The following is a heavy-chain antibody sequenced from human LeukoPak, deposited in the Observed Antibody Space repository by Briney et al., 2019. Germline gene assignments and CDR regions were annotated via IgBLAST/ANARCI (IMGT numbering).Heavy chain of an antibody. J-gene: IGHJ4*02. CDR2: ISSTGGST. D-gene: IGHD3-22*01. V-gene: IGHV3-64D*06. CDR3: VKECLVIINYYFDY. CDR1: GFTFSNYA. Sequence: GESLRLSCSASGFTFSNYAMHWVRQAPGKGLEYVSVISSTGGSTYYADSVKGRFTVSRDNSKNTLYLQMSSLRAEDTAVYYCVKECLVIINYYFDYWGQGTLVTVSS.